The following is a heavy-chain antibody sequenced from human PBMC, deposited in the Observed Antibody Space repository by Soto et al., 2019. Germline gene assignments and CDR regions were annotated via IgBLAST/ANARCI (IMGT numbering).Heavy chain of an antibody. V-gene: IGHV1-69*13. CDR1: VGTFSSYA. CDR2: IIPIFGTA. Sequence: SVKVSCKASVGTFSSYAISWVRQAPGQGLEWMGGIIPIFGTANYAQKFQGRVTITADESTSTAYMELSSLRSEDTAVYYCARDRVEYSSGWYNYWGQGTLVTVSS. J-gene: IGHJ4*02. D-gene: IGHD6-19*01. CDR3: ARDRVEYSSGWYNY.